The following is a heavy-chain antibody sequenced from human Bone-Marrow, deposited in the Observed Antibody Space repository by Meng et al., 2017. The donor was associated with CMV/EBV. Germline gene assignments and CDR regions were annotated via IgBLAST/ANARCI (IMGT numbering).Heavy chain of an antibody. CDR3: ARAPIRGVRIDY. D-gene: IGHD3-10*01. CDR1: GYTFTGYY. CDR2: INPNSGGT. J-gene: IGHJ4*02. V-gene: IGHV1-2*02. Sequence: ASVKVSCKASGYTFTGYYMHWVRQAPGQGLEWMGWINPNSGGTNYAQKFQGRVTMTRDTSISTAYMELSRLRSDDTAVYFCARAPIRGVRIDYWGQGTLVTVSS.